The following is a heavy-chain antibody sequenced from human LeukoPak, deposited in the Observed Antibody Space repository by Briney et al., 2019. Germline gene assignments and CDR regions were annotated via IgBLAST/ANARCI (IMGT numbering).Heavy chain of an antibody. D-gene: IGHD3-10*01. CDR2: TFYRSKWYN. V-gene: IGHV6-1*01. CDR1: GDSVSSNSAA. CDR3: ARGSNYGSGSYLFDY. J-gene: IGHJ4*02. Sequence: SQTLSLTCAISGDSVSSNSAAWGWIRQSPSRGLEWLGRTFYRSKWYNDYATSVKSRIIINPDTSKNQLSLQVNSVTPEDTAVYYCARGSNYGSGSYLFDYWGQGTLVTVSS.